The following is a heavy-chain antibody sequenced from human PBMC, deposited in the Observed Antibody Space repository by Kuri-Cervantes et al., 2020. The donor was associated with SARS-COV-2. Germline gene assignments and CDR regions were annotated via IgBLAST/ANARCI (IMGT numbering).Heavy chain of an antibody. CDR3: ARGARLDIVVVPAGLSFDP. J-gene: IGHJ5*02. V-gene: IGHV3-74*01. Sequence: GGSLRLSCAASGFTFSGHWIHWVRQAPGKGLVWVSRLNPDGSYTNNADSVKGRFTLSRDNAKNMLFLQMNCLRAEDTAVYYCARGARLDIVVVPAGLSFDPWGQGTLVTVSS. CDR2: LNPDGSYT. D-gene: IGHD2-2*01. CDR1: GFTFSGHW.